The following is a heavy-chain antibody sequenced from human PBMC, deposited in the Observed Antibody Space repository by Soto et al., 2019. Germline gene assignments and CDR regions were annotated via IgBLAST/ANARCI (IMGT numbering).Heavy chain of an antibody. CDR2: IGWNSATI. Sequence: GGSLRLSCAASGFTFDDYAMHWVRQVPGKGLEWVSGIGWNSATIRYVDSVKGRFTISRDNAKNSLYLRMDSLRPEDTALYFCATDTATSLGRWYFDLWGRGTLVTVSS. J-gene: IGHJ2*01. CDR1: GFTFDDYA. CDR3: ATDTATSLGRWYFDL. V-gene: IGHV3-9*01. D-gene: IGHD2-15*01.